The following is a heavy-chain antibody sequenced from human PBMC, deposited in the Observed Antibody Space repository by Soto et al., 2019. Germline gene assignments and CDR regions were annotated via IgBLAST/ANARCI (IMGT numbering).Heavy chain of an antibody. V-gene: IGHV4-59*01. CDR1: GDSISRYY. Sequence: QVQLQESGPGLVKPSETLSLTCTVSGDSISRYYWSWIRLSPGMGLECIGYIYYSGETNYNPSVKSRVTISVDRTKNQFSRKLSSVTAAETAVYYWARDQGGEFLKGSGMDVWGQGTTVTVSS. J-gene: IGHJ6*02. D-gene: IGHD3-10*01. CDR3: ARDQGGEFLKGSGMDV. CDR2: IYYSGET.